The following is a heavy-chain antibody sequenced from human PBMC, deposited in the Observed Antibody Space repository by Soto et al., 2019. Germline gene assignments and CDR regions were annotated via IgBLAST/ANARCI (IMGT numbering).Heavy chain of an antibody. J-gene: IGHJ5*02. D-gene: IGHD2-15*01. CDR3: ARDGYCSGGSCYPSPWNWFDP. Sequence: SETLSLTCTVSGGSISSYYWSWIRQPPGKGLEWFGYIYYSGSTNYNPSLKSRVTISVDTSKNQFSLKLSSVTAADTAVYYCARDGYCSGGSCYPSPWNWFDPWGQGTLVTVSS. CDR1: GGSISSYY. CDR2: IYYSGST. V-gene: IGHV4-59*01.